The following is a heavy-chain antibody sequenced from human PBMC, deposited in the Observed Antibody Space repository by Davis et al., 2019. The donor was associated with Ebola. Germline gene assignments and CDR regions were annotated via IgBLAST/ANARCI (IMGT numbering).Heavy chain of an antibody. J-gene: IGHJ4*02. CDR3: ARRTHLGSASYYFDY. V-gene: IGHV5-10-1*01. CDR2: TDPTDSYS. D-gene: IGHD3-16*01. CDR1: GYTFNSYW. Sequence: HGESLKISCKGSGYTFNSYWITWVRQMPGKGLEWMGTTDPTDSYSKYSPSFQGHVTISADTSSTTAFLQWSSLKASDTAIYYCARRTHLGSASYYFDYWGQGTLVTVSS.